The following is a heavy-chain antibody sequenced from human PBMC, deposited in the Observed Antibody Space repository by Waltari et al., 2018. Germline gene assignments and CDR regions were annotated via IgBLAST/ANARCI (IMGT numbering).Heavy chain of an antibody. V-gene: IGHV4-59*01. CDR2: IYYSEST. D-gene: IGHD2-2*01. Sequence: QVQLQESGPGLVKPSETLSLTCPVSGGSISSYYWSWIRQPPGKGLVWIGDIYYSESTNYNPAREGRVTISVDTSKNQFSLKLSSVTAADTAGYYCARDRRSSIDPWGQGTLVTVSS. CDR3: ARDRRSSIDP. CDR1: GGSISSYY. J-gene: IGHJ5*02.